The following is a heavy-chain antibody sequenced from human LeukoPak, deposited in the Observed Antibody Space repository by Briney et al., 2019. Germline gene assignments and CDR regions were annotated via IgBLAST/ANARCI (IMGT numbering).Heavy chain of an antibody. J-gene: IGHJ4*02. CDR1: GLTFSIYA. D-gene: IGHD4-17*01. V-gene: IGHV3-23*01. Sequence: AGGSLRLSCAASGLTFSIYAMSWVRQAPGKGLEWVSAISGSGGSTYYADSVKGRFTISRDNSKNTLYLQMNSLRAEDTAVYYCAKPIYGDYGWYFDYWGQGTLVTVSS. CDR2: ISGSGGST. CDR3: AKPIYGDYGWYFDY.